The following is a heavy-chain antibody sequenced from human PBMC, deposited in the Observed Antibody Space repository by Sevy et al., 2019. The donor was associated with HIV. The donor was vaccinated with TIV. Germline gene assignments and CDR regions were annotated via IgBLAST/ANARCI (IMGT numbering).Heavy chain of an antibody. V-gene: IGHV1-8*01. Sequence: ASVKVSCKASGYTFTSYDINWVRQATGQGLEWMGWMNPNSGNTGYAQKFQGRVTMTRNTSISTAYMELSSLRSEDTAVYYCARALPLLRCNWKKGEMDVWGKGTTVTVSS. CDR3: ARALPLLRCNWKKGEMDV. J-gene: IGHJ6*04. CDR2: MNPNSGNT. D-gene: IGHD1-20*01. CDR1: GYTFTSYD.